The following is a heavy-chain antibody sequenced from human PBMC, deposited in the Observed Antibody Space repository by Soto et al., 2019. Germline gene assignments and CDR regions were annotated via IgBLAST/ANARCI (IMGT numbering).Heavy chain of an antibody. V-gene: IGHV3-23*01. D-gene: IGHD2-8*01. CDR2: ISTSGDGT. CDR1: GFTCSSYA. Sequence: EVQLLESGGGLVQPGGSLRLSCAAAGFTCSSYAMTWFRQAPGKRLEWVSGISTSGDGTYYADSVKGRFTISRDNSQNTLCLQMNRLRAEDTAVYYCATLARTKDFDYWGQGTLVTASS. CDR3: ATLARTKDFDY. J-gene: IGHJ4*02.